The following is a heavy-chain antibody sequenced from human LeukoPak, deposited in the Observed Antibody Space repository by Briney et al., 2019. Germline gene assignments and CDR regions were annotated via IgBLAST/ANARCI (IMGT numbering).Heavy chain of an antibody. CDR3: AGDLMIRAPSLTDDDWFDP. Sequence: ASVKVSCKASGYTFTSYGISWVRQAPGQGLEWMGWISAYNGNTNYAQKLQGRVTMTTDTSTSTAYMELRSLRSDDTAVYYCAGDLMIRAPSLTDDDWFDPWGQGTLVTVSS. D-gene: IGHD3-22*01. V-gene: IGHV1-18*01. CDR1: GYTFTSYG. J-gene: IGHJ5*02. CDR2: ISAYNGNT.